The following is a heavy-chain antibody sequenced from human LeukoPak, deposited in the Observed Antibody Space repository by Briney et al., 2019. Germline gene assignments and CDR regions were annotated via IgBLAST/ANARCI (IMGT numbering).Heavy chain of an antibody. V-gene: IGHV4-38-2*02. CDR3: ARETTMVRGGYGGIDY. CDR1: GYSISSGYY. Sequence: PSETLSLTCAVSGYSISSGYYWGWIRQPQGKGLEWIGSIYHSGSTYYNPSLKSRVTISVDTSKNQFSLKLSSVTAADTAVYYCARETTMVRGGYGGIDYWGQGTLVTVSS. J-gene: IGHJ4*02. CDR2: IYHSGST. D-gene: IGHD3-10*01.